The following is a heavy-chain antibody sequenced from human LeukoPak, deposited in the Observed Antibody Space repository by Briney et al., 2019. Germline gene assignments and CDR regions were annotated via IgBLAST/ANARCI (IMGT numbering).Heavy chain of an antibody. Sequence: ASVKVSCKASGYTFTSYAMNWVRQAPGQGLEWMGWINTNTGNPTYAQGFTGRFVFSLDTSVSTAYLQISSLKAEDTAVYYCARGDRWELWGAFDIWGQGTMVTVSS. CDR2: INTNTGNP. CDR1: GYTFTSYA. J-gene: IGHJ3*02. D-gene: IGHD1-26*01. CDR3: ARGDRWELWGAFDI. V-gene: IGHV7-4-1*02.